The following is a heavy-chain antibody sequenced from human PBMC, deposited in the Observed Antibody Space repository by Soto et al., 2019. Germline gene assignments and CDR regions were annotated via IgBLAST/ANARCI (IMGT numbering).Heavy chain of an antibody. Sequence: QAHLEQSGAELKRPGASVKVSCKASGYTFSDFDINWLRQASGQGPGWMGGMNAKRGDTFLPKRFRVKFNMTWDTSLSTAYMEVGSLTSHDTAIYYCARGNPFNYAGFDVWGQGTTVAVSS. CDR2: MNAKRGDT. CDR3: ARGNPFNYAGFDV. D-gene: IGHD3-16*01. J-gene: IGHJ6*02. CDR1: GYTFSDFD. V-gene: IGHV1-8*01.